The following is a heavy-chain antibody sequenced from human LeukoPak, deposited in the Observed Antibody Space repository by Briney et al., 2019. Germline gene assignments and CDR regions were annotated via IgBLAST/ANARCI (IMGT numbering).Heavy chain of an antibody. J-gene: IGHJ4*02. CDR2: INSDGSTT. Sequence: PGGSLRLSCAASGFTFSNYWMHWVRQAPGKGLVWVSRINSDGSTTNYADSVKGRFTISRDNAKNTLYVQMNSLRAEDTAVYFYVRGPISGWSGFDCWGQGTLVTVSS. D-gene: IGHD6-19*01. CDR3: VRGPISGWSGFDC. CDR1: GFTFSNYW. V-gene: IGHV3-74*01.